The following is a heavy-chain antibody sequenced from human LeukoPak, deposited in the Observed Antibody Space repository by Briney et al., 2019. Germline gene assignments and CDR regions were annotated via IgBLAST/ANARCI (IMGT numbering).Heavy chain of an antibody. D-gene: IGHD2-2*03. CDR3: ARDRLPGYCSSTSCPPPNWFDP. V-gene: IGHV1-2*02. Sequence: ASVKVSCKASGCTFTGYYMHWVRQAPGQGLEWMGWINPNSGGTNYAQKFQGRVTMTRDTSISTAYMELSRLRSDDTAVYYCARDRLPGYCSSTSCPPPNWFDPWGQGTLVTVSS. J-gene: IGHJ5*02. CDR1: GCTFTGYY. CDR2: INPNSGGT.